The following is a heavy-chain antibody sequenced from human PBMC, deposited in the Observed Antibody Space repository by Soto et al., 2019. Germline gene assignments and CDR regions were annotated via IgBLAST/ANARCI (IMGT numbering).Heavy chain of an antibody. CDR3: ATGGVAAASRYYYYGMDV. V-gene: IGHV1-69*12. J-gene: IGHJ6*02. CDR1: GGTFSSYA. D-gene: IGHD6-13*01. Sequence: QVQLVQSGAEVKKPGSSVKVSCKASGGTFSSYAISWVRQAPGQGLEWMGGIIPIFGTANYAQKFQGRVTITADESTSTAYMELSSLRSDDTAVYYCATGGVAAASRYYYYGMDVWGQGTTVTVSS. CDR2: IIPIFGTA.